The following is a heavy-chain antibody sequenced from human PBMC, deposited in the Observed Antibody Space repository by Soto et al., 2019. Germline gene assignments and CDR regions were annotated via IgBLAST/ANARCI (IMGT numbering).Heavy chain of an antibody. V-gene: IGHV1-46*01. CDR2: INPSGGST. CDR1: GYTFTSYY. J-gene: IGHJ6*02. CDR3: ARDQATYGMDV. Sequence: ASVKVYCKASGYTFTSYYMHWVRQAPGQGLEWMGIINPSGGSTSYAQKFQGRVTMTRDTSTSTVYMELSSLRSEDTAVYYCARDQATYGMDVWGQGTTVTVSS. D-gene: IGHD1-26*01.